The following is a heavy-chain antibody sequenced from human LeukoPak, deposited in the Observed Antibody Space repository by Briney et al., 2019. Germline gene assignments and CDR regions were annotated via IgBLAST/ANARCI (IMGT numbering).Heavy chain of an antibody. D-gene: IGHD4-17*01. CDR1: GFTFSSYG. V-gene: IGHV3-30*18. CDR2: ISYDGSNK. Sequence: PGGSLRVSCAASGFTFSSYGMHWVRQAPGKGLEWVAVISYDGSNKYYADSVKGRFTISRDNSKNTLYLQMNSLRAEDTAVYYCAKDLYGDFDAFDIWGQGTMVTVSS. CDR3: AKDLYGDFDAFDI. J-gene: IGHJ3*02.